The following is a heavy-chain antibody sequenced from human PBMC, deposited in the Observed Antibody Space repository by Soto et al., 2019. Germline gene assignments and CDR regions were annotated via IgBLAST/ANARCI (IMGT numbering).Heavy chain of an antibody. CDR2: ISYDGSNK. V-gene: IGHV3-33*08. CDR3: VRKGTGIHCSGGSCYPYFDY. D-gene: IGHD2-15*01. Sequence: GGSLRLSCAASGFTFSSYGMHWVRQAPGKGLEWVAVISYDGSNKYYADSVKGRFTISRDNSKNTLYLQMNGLRAEDTAVYYCVRKGTGIHCSGGSCYPYFDYWGQGTVVTVSS. CDR1: GFTFSSYG. J-gene: IGHJ4*02.